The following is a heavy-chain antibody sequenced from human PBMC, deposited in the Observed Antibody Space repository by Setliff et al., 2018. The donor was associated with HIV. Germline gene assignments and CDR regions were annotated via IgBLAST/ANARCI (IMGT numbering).Heavy chain of an antibody. V-gene: IGHV4-4*07. J-gene: IGHJ5*01. Sequence: PSETLSLTCTVSGGSISSYHWSWIRQPAGKGLEWFGHISTSGNTNYNPSLKSRVTISVDTSKNQFSLKLSSVTAADTAVYYCASFDYNNFGFDSWGQGTLVTVSS. CDR2: ISTSGNT. CDR1: GGSISSYH. CDR3: ASFDYNNFGFDS. D-gene: IGHD3-3*01.